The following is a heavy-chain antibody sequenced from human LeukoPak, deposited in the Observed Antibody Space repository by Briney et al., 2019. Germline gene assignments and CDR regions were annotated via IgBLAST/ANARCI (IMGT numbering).Heavy chain of an antibody. D-gene: IGHD6-13*01. V-gene: IGHV1-2*02. Sequence: ASVKVSCKASGYTFTGYYMHWVRQAPGQGLEWMGWINPNSGGTNYAQKFQGRVTMTRDTSISTASMELGRLRSDDTAVYYCAIALIAAAGSFDYWGQGTLVTVSS. J-gene: IGHJ4*02. CDR1: GYTFTGYY. CDR2: INPNSGGT. CDR3: AIALIAAAGSFDY.